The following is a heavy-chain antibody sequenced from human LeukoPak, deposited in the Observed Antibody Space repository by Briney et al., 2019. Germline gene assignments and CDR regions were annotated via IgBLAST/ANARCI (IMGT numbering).Heavy chain of an antibody. J-gene: IGHJ4*02. CDR1: GYTFTDYY. V-gene: IGHV1-2*02. D-gene: IGHD2-2*01. CDR3: AREYCSSTSCYSPDY. CDR2: ISANIGGT. Sequence: ASVKVSCKASGYTFTDYYIHWLRQALGQGLGWMGWISANIGGTNYAQKFRGRVTMTKDTSISTAYMELSGLTSDDTAVYYCAREYCSSTSCYSPDYWGQGTLVTVSS.